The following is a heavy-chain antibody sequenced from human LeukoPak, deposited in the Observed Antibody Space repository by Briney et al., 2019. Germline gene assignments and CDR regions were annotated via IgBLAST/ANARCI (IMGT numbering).Heavy chain of an antibody. CDR3: AKSAGSTVTTFFDY. J-gene: IGHJ4*02. D-gene: IGHD4-17*01. CDR2: ISYDGSNK. V-gene: IGHV3-30*18. Sequence: PGGSLRLSCAASGFTFSSYGMHWDRQAPGKGLEWVAVISYDGSNKYYADSVKGRFTISRDNSKNTLYLQMNSLRAEDTAVYYCAKSAGSTVTTFFDYWGQGTLVTVSS. CDR1: GFTFSSYG.